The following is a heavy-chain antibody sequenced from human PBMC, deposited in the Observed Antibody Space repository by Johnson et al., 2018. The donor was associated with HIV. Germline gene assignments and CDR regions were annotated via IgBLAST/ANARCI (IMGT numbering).Heavy chain of an antibody. CDR3: AREVEGAYYYGSGSYYNHAFDI. CDR1: GFTFSSYG. J-gene: IGHJ3*02. Sequence: QVQLVESGGGVVQPGGSLRLSCAASGFTFSSYGMHWVRQAPGKGLEWVAFIRYDGSNKYYADSVKGRFTISRDNAKNSLYLQMNSRRAADTAVYYCAREVEGAYYYGSGSYYNHAFDIWGQGTMVTVSS. V-gene: IGHV3-30*02. CDR2: IRYDGSNK. D-gene: IGHD3-10*01.